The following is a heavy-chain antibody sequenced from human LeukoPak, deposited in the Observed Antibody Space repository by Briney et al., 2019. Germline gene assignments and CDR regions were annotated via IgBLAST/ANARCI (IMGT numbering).Heavy chain of an antibody. V-gene: IGHV4-34*01. CDR2: INHSGST. CDR3: AREDYYFDS. J-gene: IGHJ4*02. D-gene: IGHD3/OR15-3a*01. Sequence: SETLSLTCAVYGGSFSGYYWSWIRRPPGKGLEWIGEINHSGSTNYNPSLKSRVTISIGTSKNQFTLKLSSVTAADTAVYYCAREDYYFDSWGQGTLVTVSS. CDR1: GGSFSGYY.